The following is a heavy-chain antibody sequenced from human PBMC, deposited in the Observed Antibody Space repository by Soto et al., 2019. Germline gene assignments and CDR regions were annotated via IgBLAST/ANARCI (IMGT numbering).Heavy chain of an antibody. V-gene: IGHV4-59*01. CDR2: LYNSGST. Sequence: QVQLQESGPGLVKPSETLSLTCTVSGASIRRYYWSWIRQPPGKGLEWIGYLYNSGSTNYNPSLKSRVTISVDTSKNQFSLKVTSVAAADTAVYYCAGDTIAEGEGIYCGMDVWGQGTPVTVSS. CDR1: GASIRRYY. J-gene: IGHJ6*02. D-gene: IGHD6-13*01. CDR3: AGDTIAEGEGIYCGMDV.